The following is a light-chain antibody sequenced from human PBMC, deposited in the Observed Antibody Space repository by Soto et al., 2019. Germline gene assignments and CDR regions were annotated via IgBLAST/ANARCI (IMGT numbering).Light chain of an antibody. Sequence: ETVLTQSPGTLSLSLGDRATLSCRASQSVSNNYLAWYQQKPGQAPRLLIVDASTRATGIPDRFSGSGSGTDFTLTISRLEPEDFAVYYCQQYGSSHFTFGPGTKVDIK. CDR1: QSVSNNY. CDR3: QQYGSSHFT. CDR2: DAS. V-gene: IGKV3-20*01. J-gene: IGKJ3*01.